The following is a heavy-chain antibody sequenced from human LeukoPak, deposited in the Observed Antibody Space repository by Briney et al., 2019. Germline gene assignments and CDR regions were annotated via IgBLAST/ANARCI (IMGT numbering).Heavy chain of an antibody. CDR3: ARDGYDFWSGYSYSGRWFDP. Sequence: GASVKVSCKASGYTFTSYAMNWVRQAPGQGLEWMGIINPSGGSTSYAQKFQGRVTMTRDMSTSTVYMELSSLRSEDTAVYYCARDGYDFWSGYSYSGRWFDPWGQGTLVTVSS. D-gene: IGHD3-3*01. CDR1: GYTFTSYA. V-gene: IGHV1-46*01. J-gene: IGHJ5*02. CDR2: INPSGGST.